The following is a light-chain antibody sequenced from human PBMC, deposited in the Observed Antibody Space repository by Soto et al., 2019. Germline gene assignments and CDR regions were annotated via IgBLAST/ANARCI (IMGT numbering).Light chain of an antibody. V-gene: IGLV1-40*01. Sequence: QSVLTQPPSVSGAPGQRVTISCTGSSSNIGAGYDVHWYQQLPGTAPKLLIYGNSNRPSGVPDRFSGSKSGTSASLAITGLRAEDEADYCCQSYDSSLSALYVFGTGTKLTVL. J-gene: IGLJ1*01. CDR2: GNS. CDR1: SSNIGAGYD. CDR3: QSYDSSLSALYV.